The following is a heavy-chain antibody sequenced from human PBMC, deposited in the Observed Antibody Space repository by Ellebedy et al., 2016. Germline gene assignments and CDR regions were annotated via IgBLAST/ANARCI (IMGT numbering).Heavy chain of an antibody. V-gene: IGHV3-53*01. J-gene: IGHJ2*01. Sequence: GGSLRLSCTTSGFTFSNHAMNWVRQAPGKGLEWVSVIYAGGSTYYADSVKGRFTISRDNSKNTLYLHMNSLRVEDTAIYYCARDRITGVGMWYFDLWGRGTLVTVSS. CDR2: IYAGGST. CDR1: GFTFSNHA. D-gene: IGHD1-14*01. CDR3: ARDRITGVGMWYFDL.